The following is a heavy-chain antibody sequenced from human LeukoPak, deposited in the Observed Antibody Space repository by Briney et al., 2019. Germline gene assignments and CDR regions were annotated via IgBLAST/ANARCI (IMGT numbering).Heavy chain of an antibody. CDR2: INHSGST. D-gene: IGHD3-10*01. CDR3: ARAHGSGSYW. Sequence: SETLSLTCAVYGGSFSGYYWSWIRQPPWKGLESIGEINHSGSTNYNPSLKSRGTISVDTSKNQFSLKLRSVTAADTAVYYCARAHGSGSYWWGPGTLVTVSS. J-gene: IGHJ4*02. CDR1: GGSFSGYY. V-gene: IGHV4-34*01.